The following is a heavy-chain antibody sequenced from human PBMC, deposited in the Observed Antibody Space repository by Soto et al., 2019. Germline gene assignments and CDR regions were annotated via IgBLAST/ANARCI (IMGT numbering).Heavy chain of an antibody. Sequence: PSETLSLTCAVSGGSISSGGYSWSWIRQPPGKGLEWIGYIYYSGSTYYNPSLKSRVTISVDTSKNQFSLKLSSVTAADTAVYYCARTGYDSSGYPNWFDPWGQGTLVTVSS. CDR3: ARTGYDSSGYPNWFDP. CDR2: IYYSGST. J-gene: IGHJ5*02. CDR1: GGSISSGGYS. V-gene: IGHV4-30-2*05. D-gene: IGHD3-22*01.